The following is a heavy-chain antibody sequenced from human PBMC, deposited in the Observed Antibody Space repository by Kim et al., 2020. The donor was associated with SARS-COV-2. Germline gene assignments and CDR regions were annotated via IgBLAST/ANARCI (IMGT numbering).Heavy chain of an antibody. J-gene: IGHJ4*02. V-gene: IGHV5-10-1*01. CDR3: ARSLIAAAGTGTSSVGSQGDY. D-gene: IGHD6-13*01. Sequence: GESLKISCKGSGYSFTSYWISWVRQMPGKGLEWMGRIDPSDSYTNYSPSFQGHVTISADKSISTAYLQWSSLKASDTAMYYCARSLIAAAGTGTSSVGSQGDYWGQGTLVTVSS. CDR2: IDPSDSYT. CDR1: GYSFTSYW.